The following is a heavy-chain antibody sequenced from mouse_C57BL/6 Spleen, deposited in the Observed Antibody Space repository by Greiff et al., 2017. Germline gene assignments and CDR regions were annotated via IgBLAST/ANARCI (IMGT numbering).Heavy chain of an antibody. V-gene: IGHV1-4*01. CDR3: AGGGLYFDS. CDR2: INPSSGYT. J-gene: IGHJ2*01. CDR1: GYTFTSYT. Sequence: QVHVKQPGAELARPGASVKMSCKASGYTFTSYTMHWVKQRPGQGLEWIGYINPSSGYTKYNQKFKDKATLTADKSSSTAYMQLSSLTSEDSAVYYCAGGGLYFDSWGEGATLTVSS.